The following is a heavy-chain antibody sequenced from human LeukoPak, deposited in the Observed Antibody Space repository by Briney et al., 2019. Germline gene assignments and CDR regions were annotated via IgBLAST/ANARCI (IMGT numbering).Heavy chain of an antibody. V-gene: IGHV3-30*18. D-gene: IGHD6-13*01. CDR1: GFTFSNYD. CDR3: AKDPQQLLLSNFFGF. Sequence: GGSLRLSCAASGFTFSNYDMYWVRQAPGKGLEWVAAISYDGSNKYYADSVKGRFTISRDNSKNTLCLQMNSLGAEDSAVYHCAKDPQQLLLSNFFGFWGQGTLVTVSS. J-gene: IGHJ4*02. CDR2: ISYDGSNK.